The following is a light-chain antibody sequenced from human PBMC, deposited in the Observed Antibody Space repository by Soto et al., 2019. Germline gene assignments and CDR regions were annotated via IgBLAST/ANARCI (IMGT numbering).Light chain of an antibody. Sequence: QLVLTQSPSASASLGASVKLTCTLSSGHSSYAIAWHQQQPEKGPRYLMKLNSDGSHSKGDVIPDRFSGSSSEAERYLTISSLQSEDEAYYYCQTWGTGIHYVFGTGTKVTVL. CDR1: SGHSSYA. CDR2: LNSDGSH. J-gene: IGLJ1*01. CDR3: QTWGTGIHYV. V-gene: IGLV4-69*01.